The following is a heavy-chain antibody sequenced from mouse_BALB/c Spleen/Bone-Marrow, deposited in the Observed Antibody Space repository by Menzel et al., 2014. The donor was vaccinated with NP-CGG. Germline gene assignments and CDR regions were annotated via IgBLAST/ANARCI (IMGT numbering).Heavy chain of an antibody. CDR2: IFPGIGTT. CDR3: ARGGNYGY. D-gene: IGHD2-1*01. CDR1: GYTFANYW. J-gene: IGHJ2*01. V-gene: IGHV1S132*01. Sequence: QVQLQQSGAELVKPGASVKLSCKTSGYTFANYWLQWVKQRPGQGLGWIGEIFPGIGTTYYNEKFKGKATLTIDTSSSTAYMQLSSLTSEDSAVYFCARGGNYGYWGQGTTLTVSS.